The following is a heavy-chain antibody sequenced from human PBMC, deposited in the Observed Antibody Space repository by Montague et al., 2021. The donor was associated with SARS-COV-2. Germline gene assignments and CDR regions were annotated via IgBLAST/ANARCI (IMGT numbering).Heavy chain of an antibody. J-gene: IGHJ6*03. CDR2: INHDGST. Sequence: SETLSLTCAVHGTSFSGYYWNWIRQPPGKGLEWIGEINHDGSTKYSPSLKSRLTISADTSKNQFSLKLTSVAAADTAVYYCARLRDGVVPSPILGVGPYYSYYYMDVWERGTTVTVSS. V-gene: IGHV4-34*01. CDR3: ARLRDGVVPSPILGVGPYYSYYYMDV. CDR1: GTSFSGYY. D-gene: IGHD3-10*01.